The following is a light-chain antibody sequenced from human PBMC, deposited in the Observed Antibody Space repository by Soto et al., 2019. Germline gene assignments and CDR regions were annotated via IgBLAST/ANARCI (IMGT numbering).Light chain of an antibody. J-gene: IGKJ5*01. CDR3: QQSFGAPPIT. CDR2: VAS. Sequence: DIQMTQSPSSLSASLGDTVTISCRASQNIENYLHWYQQKAGKAPEVLLYVASVLKDGVSSRFSGSGYWTDFTLTIANLLPEDFAMYYCQQSFGAPPITFCQGTRLDIK. CDR1: QNIENY. V-gene: IGKV1-39*01.